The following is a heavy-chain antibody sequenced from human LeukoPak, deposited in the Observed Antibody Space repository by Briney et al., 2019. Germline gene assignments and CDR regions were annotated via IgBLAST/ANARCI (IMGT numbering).Heavy chain of an antibody. Sequence: PPGGSLRLSCAASGFTFSSYDMSWVRQAPGKGLEWVSVIYSGGSTYYADSVKGRFTISRDNSKNTLYLQMNSLRAEDTAVYYCATSPYPGYSSSWYYYYYYMDVWGKGTTVTVSS. V-gene: IGHV3-66*02. D-gene: IGHD6-13*01. CDR3: ATSPYPGYSSSWYYYYYYMDV. J-gene: IGHJ6*03. CDR1: GFTFSSYD. CDR2: IYSGGST.